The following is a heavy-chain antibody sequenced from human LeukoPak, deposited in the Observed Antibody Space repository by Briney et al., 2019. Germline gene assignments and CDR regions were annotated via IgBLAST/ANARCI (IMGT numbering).Heavy chain of an antibody. CDR3: AKTLGKSSGWRVWPSPLWDY. Sequence: PSETLSLTCTVSGGSISSYYWSWIRQPAGKGLEWIGRIYTSGSTNYNPSLKSRVTMSVDTSKNQFSLKLSSVTAADTAVYYCAKTLGKSSGWRVWPSPLWDYWGQGTLVTVSS. J-gene: IGHJ4*02. D-gene: IGHD6-19*01. CDR1: GGSISSYY. V-gene: IGHV4-4*07. CDR2: IYTSGST.